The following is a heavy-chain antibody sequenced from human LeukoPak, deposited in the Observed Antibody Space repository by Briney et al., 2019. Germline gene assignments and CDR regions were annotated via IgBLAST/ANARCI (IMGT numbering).Heavy chain of an antibody. CDR3: TSERIAAAGTGSMDV. CDR1: GFTFSGSA. Sequence: PGGSLRLSCAASGFTFSGSAMHWVRQASGKGREGVGRIRSKANSYATAYAASVKGRFTISRDDSKNTAYLQMNSLKTEDTAVYYCTSERIAAAGTGSMDVWGQGTTVTVSS. V-gene: IGHV3-73*01. J-gene: IGHJ6*02. CDR2: IRSKANSYAT. D-gene: IGHD6-13*01.